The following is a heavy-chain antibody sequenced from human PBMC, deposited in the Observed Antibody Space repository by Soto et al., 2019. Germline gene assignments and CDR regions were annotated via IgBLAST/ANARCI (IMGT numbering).Heavy chain of an antibody. CDR2: IGAARDP. D-gene: IGHD2-2*02. Sequence: GGSRRLAWATSGFTFSNFDMHGGRQVPGKGLEWVSAIGAARDPYYLGSVKGRFTISRENAKNSVYLQMNDLRAGDSAVYYCARAYTGRLPRRADYYYAMDVWGQGTTVTVS. CDR3: ARAYTGRLPRRADYYYAMDV. CDR1: GFTFSNFD. J-gene: IGHJ6*02. V-gene: IGHV3-13*05.